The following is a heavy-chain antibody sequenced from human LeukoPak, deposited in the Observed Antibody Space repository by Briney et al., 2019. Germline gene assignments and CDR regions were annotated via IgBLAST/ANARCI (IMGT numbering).Heavy chain of an antibody. CDR2: INPSGGST. CDR1: GYTFTSYY. J-gene: IGHJ3*02. Sequence: ASVKVSCKASGYTFTSYYMHWVRQAPGQGLEWMGIINPSGGSTSYAQKFRGRVTMTRDTSTSTVYMELSSLRSEDTAVYYCARGVRCSSTSCYGAFDIWGQGTMVTVSS. V-gene: IGHV1-46*01. CDR3: ARGVRCSSTSCYGAFDI. D-gene: IGHD2-2*01.